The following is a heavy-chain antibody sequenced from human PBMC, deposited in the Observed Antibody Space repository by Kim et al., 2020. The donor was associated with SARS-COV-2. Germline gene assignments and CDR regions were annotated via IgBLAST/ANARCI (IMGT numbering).Heavy chain of an antibody. D-gene: IGHD5-18*01. CDR3: AREGYSYGYRRGYYYYYGMDV. J-gene: IGHJ6*02. CDR1: GFTFSSYS. CDR2: ISSSSSYI. Sequence: GGSLRLSCAASGFTFSSYSMNWVRQAPGKGLEWVSSISSSSSYIYYADSVKGRFTISRDNAKNSLYLQMNSLRAEDTAVYYCAREGYSYGYRRGYYYYYGMDVWGQGTTVTVSS. V-gene: IGHV3-21*04.